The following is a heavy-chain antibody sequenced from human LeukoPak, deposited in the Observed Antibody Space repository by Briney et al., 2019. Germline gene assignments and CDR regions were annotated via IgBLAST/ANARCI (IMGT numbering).Heavy chain of an antibody. J-gene: IGHJ5*02. CDR1: GGSFSGYY. CDR2: INHSGST. D-gene: IGHD2-15*01. Sequence: SETLSLTCAVYGGSFSGYYWSWIPQPPGKGLEWIGEINHSGSTNYNPSLKSRVTISVDTSKNQFSLKLSSVTAADTAVYYCARGGCSGGSCYFKANWFDPWGQGTLVTVSS. CDR3: ARGGCSGGSCYFKANWFDP. V-gene: IGHV4-34*01.